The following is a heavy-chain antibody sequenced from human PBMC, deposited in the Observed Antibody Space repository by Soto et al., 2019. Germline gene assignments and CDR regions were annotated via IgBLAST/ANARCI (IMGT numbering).Heavy chain of an antibody. D-gene: IGHD3-22*01. J-gene: IGHJ5*02. V-gene: IGHV1-69*13. Sequence: SVKVSCKACGGTFSSYAISWVRQAPGQGLEWMGGIIPIFGTANYAQKFQGRVTITADESTSTAYMELSSLRSEDTAVYYCARAPKHYDSSTGGSWFDPWGQGTLVTVSS. CDR2: IIPIFGTA. CDR1: GGTFSSYA. CDR3: ARAPKHYDSSTGGSWFDP.